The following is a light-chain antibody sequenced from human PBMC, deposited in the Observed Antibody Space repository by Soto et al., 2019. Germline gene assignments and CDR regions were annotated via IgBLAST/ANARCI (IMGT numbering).Light chain of an antibody. J-gene: IGLJ2*01. Sequence: SYELTQPPSVSVAPGQTARITCGGNNIGSKSVHWYQQQPGQAPVLVVYDDSDRPSGIPERFSGSNSGNTATLTISRVEARDEADYYYQVWDSSSDHPVVFGGGTKLAVL. CDR2: DDS. CDR1: NIGSKS. CDR3: QVWDSSSDHPVV. V-gene: IGLV3-21*02.